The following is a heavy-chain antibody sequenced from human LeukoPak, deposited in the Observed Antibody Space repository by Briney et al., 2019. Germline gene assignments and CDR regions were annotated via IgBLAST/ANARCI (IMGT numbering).Heavy chain of an antibody. CDR3: AREGGGNWFDP. V-gene: IGHV3-7*03. J-gene: IGHJ5*02. CDR2: IKQDGSEK. CDR1: GFTFSSYA. D-gene: IGHD3-16*01. Sequence: PGRSLRLSCAASGFTFSSYAMHWVRQAPGKGLEWVANIKQDGSEKYYVDSVKGRFTISRDNAKNSLYLQMNSLRAEDTAVYYCAREGGGNWFDPWGQGTLVTVSS.